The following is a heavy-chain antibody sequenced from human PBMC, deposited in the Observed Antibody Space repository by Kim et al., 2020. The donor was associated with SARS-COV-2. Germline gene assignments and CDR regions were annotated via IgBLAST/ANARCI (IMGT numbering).Heavy chain of an antibody. Sequence: ADSVKGRFTSSRVNSKNTLYLQMNSLRAEDTAVYYCAKDLVSGYSAYFQHWGQGTLVTVSS. CDR3: AKDLVSGYSAYFQH. J-gene: IGHJ1*01. V-gene: IGHV3-23*01. D-gene: IGHD3-3*01.